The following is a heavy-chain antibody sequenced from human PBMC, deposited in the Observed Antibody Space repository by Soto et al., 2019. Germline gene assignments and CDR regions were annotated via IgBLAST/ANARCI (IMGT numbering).Heavy chain of an antibody. J-gene: IGHJ4*02. CDR1: GGTFNSYL. V-gene: IGHV1-69*06. D-gene: IGHD2-2*01. CDR2: IIPAFGTA. Sequence: ASVKVSCKTSGGTFNSYLIDWVRQAPGQGLEWMGGIIPAFGTAKYAQKFQGRVTITADKSTTTAYMELRTLTSEDTAVYYCARGLDQPPVGLYFDTWGQGTLVTVSS. CDR3: ARGLDQPPVGLYFDT.